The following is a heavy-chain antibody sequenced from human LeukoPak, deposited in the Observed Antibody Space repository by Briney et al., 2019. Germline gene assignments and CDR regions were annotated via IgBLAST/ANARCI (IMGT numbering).Heavy chain of an antibody. CDR1: GGSISSSNW. CDR3: ASGGTMVRGVTDY. V-gene: IGHV4-4*02. CDR2: IYHSGST. D-gene: IGHD3-10*01. J-gene: IGHJ4*02. Sequence: SETLSLTCAVSGGSISSSNWWSWVSQPPGKGLEWIGEIYHSGSTNYNPSLKSRVTISVDKSKNQFSLKLSSVTAADTAVYYCASGGTMVRGVTDYWGQGTLVTVSS.